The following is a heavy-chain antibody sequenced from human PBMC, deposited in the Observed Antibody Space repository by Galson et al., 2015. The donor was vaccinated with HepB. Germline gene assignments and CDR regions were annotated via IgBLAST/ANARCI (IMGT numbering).Heavy chain of an antibody. CDR3: ARAAKWHYDFWSGYLSGSWFDP. J-gene: IGHJ5*02. V-gene: IGHV1-8*01. Sequence: SVKVSCKASGYTFTSYDINWVRQATGQGLEWMGWMNPNSGKTGYAQKFQGRVTMTRDTSIGTAYMELSGLRPEDTAVYYCARAAKWHYDFWSGYLSGSWFDPWGQGTLVTVSS. CDR2: MNPNSGKT. CDR1: GYTFTSYD. D-gene: IGHD3-3*01.